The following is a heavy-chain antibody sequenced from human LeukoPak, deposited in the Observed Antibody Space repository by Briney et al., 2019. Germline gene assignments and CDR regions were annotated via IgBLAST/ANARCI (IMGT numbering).Heavy chain of an antibody. CDR1: GGSISSYY. D-gene: IGHD5-24*01. J-gene: IGHJ4*02. Sequence: PSETLSLTCTVSGGSISSYYWSWIRQPPGKGLEWIGYIHYSGSTNYNPSLKSRVAISVDTSKNQFSLKLSSVTAADTAVYYCARGRDGYNENWGQGTLVTVSS. V-gene: IGHV4-59*08. CDR3: ARGRDGYNEN. CDR2: IHYSGST.